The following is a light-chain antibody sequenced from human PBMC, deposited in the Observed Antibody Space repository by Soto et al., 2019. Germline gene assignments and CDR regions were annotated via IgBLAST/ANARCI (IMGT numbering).Light chain of an antibody. CDR2: AVT. J-gene: IGLJ2*01. Sequence: QSALTQPRSVSGSPGQSVTISCTGTSSDVGGYRDVSWYQQFPGQAPKLMIYAVTIRPSGVPDRFSGSKSGNTASLTISGLQAEDEADYYCCSSAGSYTVVFGGGTQLTVL. CDR1: SSDVGGYRD. CDR3: CSSAGSYTVV. V-gene: IGLV2-11*01.